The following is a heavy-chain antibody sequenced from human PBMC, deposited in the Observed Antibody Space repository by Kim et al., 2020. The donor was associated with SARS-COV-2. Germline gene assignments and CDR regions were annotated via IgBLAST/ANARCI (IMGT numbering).Heavy chain of an antibody. V-gene: IGHV3-7*01. D-gene: IGHD6-13*01. CDR1: GFTFSNYW. J-gene: IGHJ4*02. CDR2: IKRDGSEK. CDR3: TSWGAGNY. Sequence: GGSLRLSCAASGFTFSNYWMSRVRQAPGKGLEWVANIKRDGSEKYYVDSVRGRFTISRDNAQNSLFLQMNSLRVEDTAVYYCTSWGAGNYWGPGTLVTVSS.